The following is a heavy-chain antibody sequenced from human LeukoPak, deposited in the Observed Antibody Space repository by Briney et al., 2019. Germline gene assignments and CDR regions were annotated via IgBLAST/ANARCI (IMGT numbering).Heavy chain of an antibody. V-gene: IGHV3-7*01. CDR3: ATVNDGSSAYRAFNI. J-gene: IGHJ3*02. CDR1: GFIFSNYW. D-gene: IGHD3-22*01. Sequence: PGGSLRLSCAASGFIFSNYWMNWVRQAAGKGLEWVANIKEEGSAKKYVDAVKCRFTITRDNAKNSLFLQMNSLRAEDTAVYYCATVNDGSSAYRAFNIWGQGKMVTVSS. CDR2: IKEEGSAK.